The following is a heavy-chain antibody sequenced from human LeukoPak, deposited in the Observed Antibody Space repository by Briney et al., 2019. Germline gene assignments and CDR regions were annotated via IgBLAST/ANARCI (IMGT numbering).Heavy chain of an antibody. Sequence: GGSLRLSCAASGFTFSSYEMNWVRQAPGKGLEWVSYISSSGSTIYYADSVKGRFTISRDNAKNSLYLQMNSLRAEDTAVYYCARGLRYCSGGSCYRWFDPWGQGTLVTVSS. CDR1: GFTFSSYE. CDR3: ARGLRYCSGGSCYRWFDP. D-gene: IGHD2-15*01. J-gene: IGHJ5*02. V-gene: IGHV3-48*03. CDR2: ISSSGSTI.